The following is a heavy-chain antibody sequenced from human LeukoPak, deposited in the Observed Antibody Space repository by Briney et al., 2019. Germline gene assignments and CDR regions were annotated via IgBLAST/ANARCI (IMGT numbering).Heavy chain of an antibody. V-gene: IGHV3-9*01. Sequence: PGGSLRLSCAASGFTFDDYAMHWVRQAPGKGLEWVSGISWNSGSIGYADSVKGRFTISRDNAKNSLYLQMNSLRAEDTALYYCAKAQQWLDTPIGYWGQGTLVTVSS. CDR3: AKAQQWLDTPIGY. D-gene: IGHD6-19*01. CDR1: GFTFDDYA. CDR2: ISWNSGSI. J-gene: IGHJ4*02.